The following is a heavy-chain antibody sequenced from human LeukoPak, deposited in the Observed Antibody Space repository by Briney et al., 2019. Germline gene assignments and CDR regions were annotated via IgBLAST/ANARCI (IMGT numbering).Heavy chain of an antibody. CDR3: GTAQY. J-gene: IGHJ4*02. CDR2: ISSDGSTT. V-gene: IGHV3-74*01. CDR1: GFIFNDFW. Sequence: GGSLRLSCAASGFIFNDFWMHWLRQVPGKGPVWVSRISSDGSTTYYADSVKGRFTISRDNAKNTLYLQMSSLRVEDTAVYYCGTAQYWGQGTLLIVSS.